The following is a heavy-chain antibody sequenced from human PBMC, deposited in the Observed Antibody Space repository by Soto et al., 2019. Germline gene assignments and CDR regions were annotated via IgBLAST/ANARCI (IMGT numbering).Heavy chain of an antibody. J-gene: IGHJ4*02. CDR3: ARPPSIAARGGVWNY. D-gene: IGHD6-6*01. CDR1: GYTFTGDY. Sequence: GASVKVACKASGYTFTGDYGDWVRQAPGQGLEWMGWINPNSGGTNYAQKFQGRVTMTRDTSISTAYMELSRLRSDDTAVYYCARPPSIAARGGVWNYWGQGTLVTVSS. V-gene: IGHV1-2*02. CDR2: INPNSGGT.